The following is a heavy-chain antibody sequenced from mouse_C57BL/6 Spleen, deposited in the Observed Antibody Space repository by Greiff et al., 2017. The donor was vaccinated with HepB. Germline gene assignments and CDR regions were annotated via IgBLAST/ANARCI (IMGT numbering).Heavy chain of an antibody. D-gene: IGHD1-1*01. CDR3: TTGYGSSYVFAY. V-gene: IGHV14-4*01. Sequence: SGAELVRPGASVKLSCTASGFNIKDDYMHWVKQRPEQGLEWIGWIDPENGDTEYASKFQGKATITADTSSNTAYLQLSSLTSEDTAVYYCTTGYGSSYVFAYWGQGTLVTVSA. CDR2: IDPENGDT. CDR1: GFNIKDDY. J-gene: IGHJ3*01.